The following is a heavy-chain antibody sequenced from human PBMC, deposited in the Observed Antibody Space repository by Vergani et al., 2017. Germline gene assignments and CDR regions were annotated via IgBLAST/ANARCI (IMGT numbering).Heavy chain of an antibody. CDR2: ISSSSSYI. J-gene: IGHJ5*02. D-gene: IGHD2-2*01. CDR1: GFTVSSNY. Sequence: EVQLVESGGGLIQPGGSLRLSCAASGFTVSSNYMSWVRQAPGKGLEWVSSISSSSSYIYYADSVKGRFTISRDNAKNSLYLQMNSLRAEDTAVYYCARVGTDIVVVPAAWFDPWGQGTLVTVSS. CDR3: ARVGTDIVVVPAAWFDP. V-gene: IGHV3-21*01.